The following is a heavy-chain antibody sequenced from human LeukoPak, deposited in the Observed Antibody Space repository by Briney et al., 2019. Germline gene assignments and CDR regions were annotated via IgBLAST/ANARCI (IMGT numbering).Heavy chain of an antibody. J-gene: IGHJ4*02. CDR3: ARPFHHYDSSERRGY. V-gene: IGHV3-7*01. CDR2: IKQDGSEK. CDR1: GFTFSSYW. Sequence: GGSLRLSCAASGFTFSSYWMSWVRQAPGKGLEWVANIKQDGSEKYYVDSVKGRFTISRDNAKNSLYLQMNSLRAEDTAVYYCARPFHHYDSSERRGYWGQGTLVTVSS. D-gene: IGHD3-22*01.